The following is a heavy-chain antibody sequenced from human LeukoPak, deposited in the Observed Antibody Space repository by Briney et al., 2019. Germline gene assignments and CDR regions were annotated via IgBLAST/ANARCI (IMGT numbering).Heavy chain of an antibody. Sequence: SVKVSCKASGGTFSNYAISWVRQAPGQGLEWMGGNILIFGTANYAQKFQGRVTITADESTSTAYMELSSLRSEDTAVYYCASTTYYYDSSGYYYLEYFQHWGQGTLVTVSS. J-gene: IGHJ1*01. D-gene: IGHD3-22*01. CDR2: NILIFGTA. CDR1: GGTFSNYA. V-gene: IGHV1-69*13. CDR3: ASTTYYYDSSGYYYLEYFQH.